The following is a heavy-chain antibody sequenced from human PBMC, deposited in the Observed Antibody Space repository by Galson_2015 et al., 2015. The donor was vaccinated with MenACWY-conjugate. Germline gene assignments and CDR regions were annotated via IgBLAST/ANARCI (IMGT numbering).Heavy chain of an antibody. Sequence: SLRLSCAASGFTVSTNCMSWVRQAPGKGLEWVSVICSGTRTFYADSVKGRFTISGDNSQNTVYLQMNSLRAEDTDMYYCARSGVGFGERWLDPRGQGTLVTVSS. CDR2: ICSGTRT. J-gene: IGHJ5*02. D-gene: IGHD3-16*01. CDR3: ARSGVGFGERWLDP. CDR1: GFTVSTNC. V-gene: IGHV3-53*01.